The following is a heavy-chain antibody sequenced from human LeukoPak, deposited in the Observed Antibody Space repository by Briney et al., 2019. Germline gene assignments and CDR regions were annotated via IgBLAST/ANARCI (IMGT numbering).Heavy chain of an antibody. CDR2: IYYSGST. D-gene: IGHD3-22*01. CDR1: GGSISSSSYY. Sequence: PSETLSLTCTVSGGSISSSSYYWGWIRQPPGKGLEWIGSIYYSGSTYYNPSLKSRFTISVDTSKNQFSLKLSSVTAADTAVYYCARGTYYYDSSGYYSDYYYYYMDVWGKGTTVTISS. V-gene: IGHV4-39*01. J-gene: IGHJ6*03. CDR3: ARGTYYYDSSGYYSDYYYYYMDV.